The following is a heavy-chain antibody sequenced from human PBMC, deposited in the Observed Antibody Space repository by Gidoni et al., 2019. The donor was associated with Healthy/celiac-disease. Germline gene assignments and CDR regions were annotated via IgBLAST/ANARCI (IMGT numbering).Heavy chain of an antibody. V-gene: IGHV3-21*01. D-gene: IGHD3-10*01. Sequence: EVQLVESGGGLVKPGGSLRLSCAASGFTFSSYSMNWVRQAPGKGLEWVSSISSSSSYIYYADSVKGRFTISRDNAKNSLYLQMNSLRAEDTAVYYCAREGVDYYGSGDHGYFDLWGRGTLVTVSS. CDR3: AREGVDYYGSGDHGYFDL. CDR2: ISSSSSYI. CDR1: GFTFSSYS. J-gene: IGHJ2*01.